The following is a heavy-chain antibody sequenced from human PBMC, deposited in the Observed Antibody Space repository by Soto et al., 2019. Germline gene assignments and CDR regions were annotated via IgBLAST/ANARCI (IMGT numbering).Heavy chain of an antibody. D-gene: IGHD2-2*01. CDR1: GGSISGGGYY. Sequence: SETLSLTCTVSGGSISGGGYYWSWIRQHPGKGLEWIGYIYYSGSTYYNPSLKSRVTISVDTSKNQFSLKLSSVTAADTAVYYCARYCSSTSCYSGWFDPWGQGTLVTVSS. V-gene: IGHV4-31*03. J-gene: IGHJ5*02. CDR2: IYYSGST. CDR3: ARYCSSTSCYSGWFDP.